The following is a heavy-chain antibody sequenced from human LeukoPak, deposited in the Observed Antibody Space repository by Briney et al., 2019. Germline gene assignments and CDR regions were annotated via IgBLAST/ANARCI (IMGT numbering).Heavy chain of an antibody. D-gene: IGHD6-13*01. CDR1: GYSFTSYW. CDR3: ARRLRYSSSTSLFDY. Sequence: GESLKISCKGSGYSFTSYWIGWVRQMPGKGLEWMGLICPGDSDTRYSPSFQGQVTISADKSISTAYLQWSSLKASDTAMYYCARRLRYSSSTSLFDYWGQGTLVTVSS. V-gene: IGHV5-51*03. CDR2: ICPGDSDT. J-gene: IGHJ4*02.